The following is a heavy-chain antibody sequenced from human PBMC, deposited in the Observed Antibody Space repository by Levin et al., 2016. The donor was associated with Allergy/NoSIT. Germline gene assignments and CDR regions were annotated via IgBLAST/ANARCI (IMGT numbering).Heavy chain of an antibody. J-gene: IGHJ6*02. CDR2: INHSGST. CDR1: GGSFSGYY. D-gene: IGHD5-12*01. Sequence: SETLSLTCAVYGGSFSGYYWSWIRQPPGKGLEWIGEINHSGSTNYNPSLKSRVTISVDTSKNQFSLKLSSVTAADTAVYYCARHRGYYVDIVATIFRDRGYYYYYGMDVWGQGTTVTVSS. CDR3: ARHRGYYVDIVATIFRDRGYYYYYGMDV. V-gene: IGHV4-34*01.